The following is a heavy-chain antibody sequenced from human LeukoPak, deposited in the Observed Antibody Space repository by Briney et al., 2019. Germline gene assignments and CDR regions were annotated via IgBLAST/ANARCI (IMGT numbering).Heavy chain of an antibody. CDR3: ARETYYYDSSGYFDAFDI. J-gene: IGHJ3*02. CDR1: GGSISSYY. Sequence: SETLSLTCTVSGGSISSYYRSWIRQPPGKGLEWIGYIYYSGSTNYNPSLKSRVTISVDTSKNQFSLKLSSVTAADTAVYYCARETYYYDSSGYFDAFDIWGQGTMVTVSS. V-gene: IGHV4-59*01. CDR2: IYYSGST. D-gene: IGHD3-22*01.